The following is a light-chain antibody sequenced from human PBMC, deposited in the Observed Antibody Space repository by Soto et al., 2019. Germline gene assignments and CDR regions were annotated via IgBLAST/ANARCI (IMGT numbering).Light chain of an antibody. CDR3: CSYAGSTFYV. CDR2: EVS. V-gene: IGLV2-23*02. Sequence: QSVLTQPASVSGSPGQSLTISCTGTSSDVGSYNLVSWYQQHPGKAPKLMIYEVSKRPSGVSNRFSGSKSGNTASLTISGLQAEDEADYYCCSYAGSTFYVFGTGTKVTVL. J-gene: IGLJ1*01. CDR1: SSDVGSYNL.